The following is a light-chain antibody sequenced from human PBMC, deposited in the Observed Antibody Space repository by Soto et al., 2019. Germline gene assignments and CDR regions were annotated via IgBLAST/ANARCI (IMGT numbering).Light chain of an antibody. CDR1: SSDIGGYNF. J-gene: IGLJ1*01. CDR3: NSYRTVSTYF. CDR2: DVG. V-gene: IGLV2-14*01. Sequence: QSALTQPASVSGSPGQSITIACTGTSSDIGGYNFVSWYQQHPGKAPKLLIYDVGNRPSGVSNRFSGSKSGNTASLTISGLQAEDEAHYYYNSYRTVSTYFFGTGTKLTVL.